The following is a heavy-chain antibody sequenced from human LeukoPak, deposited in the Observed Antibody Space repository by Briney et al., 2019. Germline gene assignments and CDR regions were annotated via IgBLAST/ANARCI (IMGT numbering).Heavy chain of an antibody. Sequence: SETLSLTCTVSGGSISSYYWSWIRQPAGKGLDWIGRIYTSGSTNYNPSLKSRVTMSVDTSKNQFSLKLSSVTAADTAVYYCARAPPNYDILTGYYLYYFDYWGQGTLVTVSS. CDR2: IYTSGST. CDR3: ARAPPNYDILTGYYLYYFDY. D-gene: IGHD3-9*01. J-gene: IGHJ4*02. V-gene: IGHV4-4*07. CDR1: GGSISSYY.